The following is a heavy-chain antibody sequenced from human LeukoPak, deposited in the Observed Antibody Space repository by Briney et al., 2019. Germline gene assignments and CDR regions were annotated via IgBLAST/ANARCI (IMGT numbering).Heavy chain of an antibody. V-gene: IGHV3-9*01. CDR1: GFTVSSNY. Sequence: HPGGSLRLSCAASGFTVSSNYMSWVRQAPGKGLEWVSGISWNSGSIGYADSVKGRFTISRDNAKNSLYLQMNSLRAEDTALYYCAKGYYDFAPIDYWGQGTLVTVSS. J-gene: IGHJ4*02. D-gene: IGHD3-3*01. CDR2: ISWNSGSI. CDR3: AKGYYDFAPIDY.